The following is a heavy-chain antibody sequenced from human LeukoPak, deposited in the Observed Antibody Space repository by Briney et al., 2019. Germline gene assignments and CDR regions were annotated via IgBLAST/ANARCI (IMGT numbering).Heavy chain of an antibody. CDR3: ASNGGYYDILSHFDY. J-gene: IGHJ4*02. CDR1: GFTFSLYA. V-gene: IGHV3-30-3*01. D-gene: IGHD3-9*01. CDR2: ISYDGSNK. Sequence: GGSPRLSCAASGFTFSLYAMHWVRQAPGKGLEWVAVISYDGSNKYYADSVKGRFTISRDNSKNTLYLQMNSLRAEDTAVYYCASNGGYYDILSHFDYWGQGTLVTVSS.